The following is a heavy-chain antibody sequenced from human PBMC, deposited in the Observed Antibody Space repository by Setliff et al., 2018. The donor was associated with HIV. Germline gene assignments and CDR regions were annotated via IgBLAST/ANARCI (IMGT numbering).Heavy chain of an antibody. V-gene: IGHV3-15*07. CDR1: GFSFSTAW. J-gene: IGHJ4*02. CDR2: AYTKTNGGTT. Sequence: GGSLRLSCAASGFSFSTAWMDWVRQAPGKGLEWVGRAYTKTNGGTTDYAAPVKGRFTIPRDDSKNTLYLQVNSLKTEDTAVYYCTTDRWNLYQAGIYDYWGQGALVTVSS. D-gene: IGHD3-10*01. CDR3: TTDRWNLYQAGIYDY.